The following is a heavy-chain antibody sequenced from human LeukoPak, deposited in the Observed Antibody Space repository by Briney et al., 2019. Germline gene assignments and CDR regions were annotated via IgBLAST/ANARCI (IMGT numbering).Heavy chain of an antibody. CDR3: ARVGSSSWSFDY. J-gene: IGHJ4*02. CDR2: IIPILGIA. Sequence: SVTVSCKASGGTFSSYAISWVRQAPGQGLEWMGRIIPILGIANYAQKFQGRVTITADKSTSTAYMELSSLRSEDTAVYYCARVGSSSWSFDYWGQGTLVTVSS. D-gene: IGHD6-13*01. V-gene: IGHV1-69*04. CDR1: GGTFSSYA.